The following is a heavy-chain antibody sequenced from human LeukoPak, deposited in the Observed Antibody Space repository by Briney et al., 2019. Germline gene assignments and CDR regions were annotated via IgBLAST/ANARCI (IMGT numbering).Heavy chain of an antibody. CDR3: ARGGELERPYNWFDP. J-gene: IGHJ5*02. D-gene: IGHD1-1*01. CDR1: GGSISSGGYS. Sequence: SETLSLTCAVSGGSISSGGYSWRWIRQPPGKGLEWIGYIYHSGSTYYNPSLKSRVTISVDRSKNQFSLKLSSVTAADTAVYYCARGGELERPYNWFDPWGQGTLVTVSS. CDR2: IYHSGST. V-gene: IGHV4-30-2*01.